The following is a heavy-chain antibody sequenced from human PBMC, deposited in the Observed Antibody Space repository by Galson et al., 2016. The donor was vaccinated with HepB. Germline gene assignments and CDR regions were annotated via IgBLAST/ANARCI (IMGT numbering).Heavy chain of an antibody. D-gene: IGHD2-15*01. V-gene: IGHV1-18*01. CDR1: GDTFTNYG. CDR3: VRDIIYRGDASCYEDTFDI. CDR2: ISGYDGDI. Sequence: SVKVSCKASGDTFTNYGISWVRQAPGQGLEWMGWISGYDGDINYAQKVQGRVIMTTDTSTSTAYMELRSLRSDDTAVYYCVRDIIYRGDASCYEDTFDIWGQGTMVTVSS. J-gene: IGHJ3*02.